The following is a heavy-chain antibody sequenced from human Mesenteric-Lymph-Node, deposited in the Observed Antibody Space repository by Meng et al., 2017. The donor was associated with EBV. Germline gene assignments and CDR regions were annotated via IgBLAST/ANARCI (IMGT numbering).Heavy chain of an antibody. Sequence: QVHFQQLGGGLLKPSETLSLTCAVFGKAFTPYFWSWIRQPPGKGLEWIGEISHGGSINYNPSLKSRLTISVDTSNNLFSLNINSVTVADTAVYYCARGGLQSSGWYKERPHWGQGTLVTVSS. J-gene: IGHJ4*02. CDR1: GKAFTPYF. CDR3: ARGGLQSSGWYKERPH. D-gene: IGHD6-19*01. CDR2: ISHGGSI. V-gene: IGHV4-34*02.